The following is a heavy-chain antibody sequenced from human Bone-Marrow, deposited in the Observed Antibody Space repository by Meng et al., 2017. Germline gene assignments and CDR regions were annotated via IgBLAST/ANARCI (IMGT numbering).Heavy chain of an antibody. CDR2: ISYDGSNK. D-gene: IGHD6-19*01. V-gene: IGHV3-30*04. J-gene: IGHJ4*02. CDR3: ARDKAGPRGPYYFGY. CDR1: GFTFSSYA. Sequence: GGSLRLSCAASGFTFSSYAMHWVRQAPGKGLEWVAVISYDGSNKYYADSVKGRFTISRDNSKNTLYLQMNSLRAGDTAVYYCARDKAGPRGPYYFGYWGKGTLVTVSS.